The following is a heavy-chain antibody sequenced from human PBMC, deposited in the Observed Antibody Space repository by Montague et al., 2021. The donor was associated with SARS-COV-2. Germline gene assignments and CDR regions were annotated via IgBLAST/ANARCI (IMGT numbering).Heavy chain of an antibody. Sequence: SLRLSCAACGFTFGDYAMHWVRQAPGKGLEWVSGISWNGDSVGYADSVRGRFTISRDNAQNSLYLEMMSLRPEDTAFYYCAKVDYSSAWYGPLDYWGQGTLVTVSS. CDR3: AKVDYSSAWYGPLDY. J-gene: IGHJ4*02. CDR2: ISWNGDSV. V-gene: IGHV3-9*01. CDR1: GFTFGDYA. D-gene: IGHD6-19*01.